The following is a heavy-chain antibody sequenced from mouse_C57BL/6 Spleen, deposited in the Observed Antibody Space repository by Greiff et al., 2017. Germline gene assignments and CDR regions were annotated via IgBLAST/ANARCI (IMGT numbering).Heavy chain of an antibody. Sequence: QVQLQQPGAELVRPGSSVKLSCKASGYTFTSYWMAWVKQRPGQGLEWIGNIYPSDSETHYNQKFKDKATLTVDKSSSTAYMQLSSLTSEDSAVYYCAREGYYWYFDVWGTGTTVTVSS. J-gene: IGHJ1*03. V-gene: IGHV1-61*01. CDR3: AREGYYWYFDV. D-gene: IGHD2-2*01. CDR2: IYPSDSET. CDR1: GYTFTSYW.